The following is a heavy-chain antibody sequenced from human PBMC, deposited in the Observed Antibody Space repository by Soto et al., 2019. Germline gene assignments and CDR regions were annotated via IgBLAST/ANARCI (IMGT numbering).Heavy chain of an antibody. CDR1: GFAFSNFH. CDR3: AKRFSDAWEAGMDV. Sequence: EMQVLESGGGLVQPGGSLRLSCAASGFAFSNFHMHWVRQAPGKGLQWVATIGGAGNDIHYADSVEGRFTVSRDNSKNTLHLQMDGLRDEDTAIYYCAKRFSDAWEAGMDVWGQGTTVTVSS. V-gene: IGHV3-23*01. J-gene: IGHJ6*02. D-gene: IGHD1-26*01. CDR2: IGGAGNDI.